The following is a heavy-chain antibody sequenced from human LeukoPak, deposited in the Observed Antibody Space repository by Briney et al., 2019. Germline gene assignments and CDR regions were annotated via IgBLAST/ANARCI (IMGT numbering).Heavy chain of an antibody. CDR2: IVVGSGNA. CDR3: AADHSSGPLIAFDI. CDR1: GFTFTSSA. V-gene: IGHV1-58*01. D-gene: IGHD3-22*01. Sequence: ASVKVSCKASGFTFTSSAVQWVRQARGQRLEWIGWIVVGSGNANYAQKFQERVTITRDMSTSTAYMELSSLRSEDTAVYYCAADHSSGPLIAFDIWGQGTMVTVSS. J-gene: IGHJ3*02.